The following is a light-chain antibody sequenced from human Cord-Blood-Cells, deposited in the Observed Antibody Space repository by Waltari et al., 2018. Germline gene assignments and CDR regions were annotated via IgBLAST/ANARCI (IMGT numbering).Light chain of an antibody. J-gene: IGLJ3*02. CDR1: SSAGGSYIL. CDR2: EGS. Sequence: QSDLNQPASVSGSPGQTITNSCTGNSSAGGSYILVPCYQQHPGKAPKLMSYEGSKRPSGVSNRFSGSKSGNTASLTISGLQAEDEADYYCCSYAGSSTPWVFGGGTKLTVL. CDR3: CSYAGSSTPWV. V-gene: IGLV2-23*01.